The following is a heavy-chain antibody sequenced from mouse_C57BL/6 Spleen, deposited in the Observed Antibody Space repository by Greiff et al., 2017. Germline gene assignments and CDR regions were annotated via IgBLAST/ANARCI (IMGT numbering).Heavy chain of an antibody. V-gene: IGHV2-5*01. CDR1: GFSLTSYG. CDR2: IWRGGST. Sequence: VQLKESGPGLVQPSQSLSITCTVSGFSLTSYGVHWVRQSPGKGLEWLGVIWRGGSTDYNAAFMSRLSITKDNSKSQVFFKMNSLQADDTAIYYCAKKGETGTGYFDVWGTGTTVTVSS. D-gene: IGHD4-1*01. J-gene: IGHJ1*03. CDR3: AKKGETGTGYFDV.